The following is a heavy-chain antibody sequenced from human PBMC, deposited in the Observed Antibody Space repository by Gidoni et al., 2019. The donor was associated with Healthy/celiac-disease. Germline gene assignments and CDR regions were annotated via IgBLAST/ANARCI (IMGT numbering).Heavy chain of an antibody. CDR3: ARGDYYDSSGYLDY. D-gene: IGHD3-22*01. V-gene: IGHV3-30-3*01. CDR1: GFTFSSYA. J-gene: IGHJ4*02. Sequence: QVQLVESGGGVVQPGRSLRLPCAASGFTFSSYAMLWVRQAPGKGLGWVAVISYDGSNKYYADSVKGRLTISRDNSKNTLYLQMNSLRAEDTAVYYCARGDYYDSSGYLDYWGQGTLVTVSS. CDR2: ISYDGSNK.